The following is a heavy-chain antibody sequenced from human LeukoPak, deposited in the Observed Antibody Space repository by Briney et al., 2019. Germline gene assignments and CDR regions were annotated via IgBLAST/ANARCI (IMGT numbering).Heavy chain of an antibody. V-gene: IGHV3-73*01. CDR3: TRVAPYYYDSSGSGDY. J-gene: IGHJ4*02. Sequence: GGSLRLSCAASRFTFSGSAMHWVRQASGKGLEWVGRIRSKANSYATAYAASVKGRFTISRDDSKNTAYLQMNGLKTEDTAVYYCTRVAPYYYDSSGSGDYWGQGTLVTVSS. CDR2: IRSKANSYAT. CDR1: RFTFSGSA. D-gene: IGHD3-22*01.